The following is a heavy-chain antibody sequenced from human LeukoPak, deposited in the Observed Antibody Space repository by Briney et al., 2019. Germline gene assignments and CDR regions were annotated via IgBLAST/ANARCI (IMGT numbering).Heavy chain of an antibody. Sequence: ASVKVSCTASGYTFTSYYMHWVRQAPGQGLEWMGIINPSGGSTSYAQKFQGRVTMTRDTSTSTVYMELSSLRSEDTAVYYCARELGGFSSSSPSFDYWGQGTLVTVSS. D-gene: IGHD6-6*01. CDR1: GYTFTSYY. J-gene: IGHJ4*02. CDR2: INPSGGST. V-gene: IGHV1-46*01. CDR3: ARELGGFSSSSPSFDY.